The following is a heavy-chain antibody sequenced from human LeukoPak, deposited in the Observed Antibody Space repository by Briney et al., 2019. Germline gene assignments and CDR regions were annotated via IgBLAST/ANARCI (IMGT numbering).Heavy chain of an antibody. CDR3: ARGSVVVPAATHWFDP. D-gene: IGHD2-15*01. J-gene: IGHJ5*02. CDR2: INPKSGGT. CDR1: GYTFTGYY. V-gene: IGHV1-2*02. Sequence: GASVNVSCKASGYTFTGYYIHWVRQAPGQGLEWMGWINPKSGGTNYAQKFQGRVTMTRDTSISTAYMELSRLRSDDTALYYCARGSVVVPAATHWFDPWGQGTLVTVSS.